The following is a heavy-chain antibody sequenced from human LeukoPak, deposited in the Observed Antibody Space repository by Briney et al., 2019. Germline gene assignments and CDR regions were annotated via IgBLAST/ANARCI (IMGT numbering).Heavy chain of an antibody. V-gene: IGHV4-39*07. D-gene: IGHD3-10*01. CDR1: GGSISSSSYY. CDR2: IYYSGST. CDR3: ARGRTMVRGVIPYYMDV. J-gene: IGHJ6*03. Sequence: PSETLSLTCTVSGGSISSSSYYWGWIRQPPGKGLEWIGSIYYSGSTYYNPSLKSRVTISVDTSKNQFSLKLSSVTAADTAVYYCARGRTMVRGVIPYYMDVWGKGTTVTVSS.